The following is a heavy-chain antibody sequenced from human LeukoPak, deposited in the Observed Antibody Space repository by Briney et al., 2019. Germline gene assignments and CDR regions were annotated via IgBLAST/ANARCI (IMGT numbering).Heavy chain of an antibody. CDR1: GFTFSSYS. CDR3: AHGSLYQLDY. CDR2: ISSSSSTI. D-gene: IGHD2-2*01. J-gene: IGHJ4*02. V-gene: IGHV3-48*01. Sequence: GGSLRLSCAASGFTFSSYSMNWVRQAPGKGLEWVSYISSSSSTIYYADSVKGRFTISRDNSKNTLYLQINSLRAEDTAVYYCAHGSLYQLDYWGQGTLVTVSS.